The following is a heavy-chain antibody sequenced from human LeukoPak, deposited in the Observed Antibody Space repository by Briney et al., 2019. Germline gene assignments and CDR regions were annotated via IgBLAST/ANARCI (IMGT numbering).Heavy chain of an antibody. CDR3: ARAHCSSTNCYQFDY. CDR1: GYTFIGYY. D-gene: IGHD2-2*01. CDR2: INTNSGGT. J-gene: IGHJ4*02. V-gene: IGHV1-2*02. Sequence: ASVKASCKASGYTFIGYYIHWVRQAPGQGLEWMGWINTNSGGTNYAQKFQGRVTMTRDTSISTAYMELSRLISDDTAVYHCARAHCSSTNCYQFDYWGQGTLVTVSS.